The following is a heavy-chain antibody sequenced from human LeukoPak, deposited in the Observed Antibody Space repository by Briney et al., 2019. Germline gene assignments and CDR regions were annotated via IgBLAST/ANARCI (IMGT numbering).Heavy chain of an antibody. CDR1: GFSFSDYG. Sequence: GGSLRLSCEASGFSFSDYGMHWVRQAPGKGLEGVAFIRYDGSNKYYADSVKGRFTVSRDNSQSTLYLQMNSLRVEDTAVYYCAKRVVIKSTDYFYYYIHVWGKGTTVTVSS. D-gene: IGHD3-3*01. V-gene: IGHV3-30*02. CDR2: IRYDGSNK. J-gene: IGHJ6*03. CDR3: AKRVVIKSTDYFYYYIHV.